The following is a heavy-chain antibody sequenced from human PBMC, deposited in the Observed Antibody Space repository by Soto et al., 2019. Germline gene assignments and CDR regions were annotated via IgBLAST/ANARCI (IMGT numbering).Heavy chain of an antibody. CDR2: ISAYNGNT. CDR1: GYTFTSYG. Sequence: QVQLVQSGAEVKKPGASVKVSCTASGYTFTSYGISWVRQAPGQGLEWMGWISAYNGNTNYAQKLQGRVTMTTDTSTSTAYMELRSLRSDDTAVYYCARCRLLRFLYPLVQDYWGQGTLVTVSS. J-gene: IGHJ4*02. V-gene: IGHV1-18*01. CDR3: ARCRLLRFLYPLVQDY. D-gene: IGHD3-3*01.